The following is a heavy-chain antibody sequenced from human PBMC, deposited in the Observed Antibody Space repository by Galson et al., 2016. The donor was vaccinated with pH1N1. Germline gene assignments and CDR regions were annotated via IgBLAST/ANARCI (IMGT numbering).Heavy chain of an antibody. V-gene: IGHV3-23*01. CDR3: AKDHPTEGWPALDS. CDR2: IFGSAAKT. D-gene: IGHD2-15*01. Sequence: SLRLSCAASGFTFSDYVMTWVRQAPGKGLEWVSAIFGSAAKTFYADYVLGRFTISRDNSKNTLYLQMNSLRAEDTAIYYCAKDHPTEGWPALDSWGQGTLVTVSS. CDR1: GFTFSDYV. J-gene: IGHJ4*02.